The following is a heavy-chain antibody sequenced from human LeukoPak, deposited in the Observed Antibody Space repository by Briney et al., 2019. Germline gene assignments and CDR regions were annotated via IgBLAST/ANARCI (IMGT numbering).Heavy chain of an antibody. J-gene: IGHJ4*02. CDR2: IYYSGST. CDR1: GGSISSSSYY. CDR3: ARGWGEYQLLWGVYFDY. Sequence: NPSETLSLTCTVSGGSISSSSYYWGWIRQPPGKGLEWIGSIYYSGSTYYNPSLKSRVTISVDTSKNQFSLKLSSVTAADTALYYCARGWGEYQLLWGVYFDYWGQGTLVTVSS. V-gene: IGHV4-39*07. D-gene: IGHD2-2*01.